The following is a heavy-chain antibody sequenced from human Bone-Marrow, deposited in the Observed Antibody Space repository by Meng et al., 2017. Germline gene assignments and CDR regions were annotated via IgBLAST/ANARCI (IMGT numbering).Heavy chain of an antibody. CDR1: GGTFSSYA. CDR2: IIPIFGTE. V-gene: IGHV1-69*05. J-gene: IGHJ3*02. Sequence: SVKVSCKASGGTFSSYAISWVRQAPGQGLEWMGGIIPIFGTENYAQKFQGRVTSTTDESTSTAYMELSSLRSEDTAVYYCARPLRDYYDSSGSQLGAFDIWGQGTMVTVSS. D-gene: IGHD3-22*01. CDR3: ARPLRDYYDSSGSQLGAFDI.